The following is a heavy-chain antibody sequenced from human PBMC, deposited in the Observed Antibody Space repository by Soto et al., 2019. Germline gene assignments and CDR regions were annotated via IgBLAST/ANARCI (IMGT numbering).Heavy chain of an antibody. CDR1: GGSISSHN. Sequence: SETLSLTCSDSGGSISSHNWGWIRLPPGKGLEWIGYIRDSGDTSYNPSLNSRVTMSLDTSKKEFSLKLTSVTAADTALYYCAKDLSPNHDFWSGASDYYYYGMDVWGQGTTVTVSS. D-gene: IGHD3-3*01. V-gene: IGHV4-59*11. CDR2: IRDSGDT. CDR3: AKDLSPNHDFWSGASDYYYYGMDV. J-gene: IGHJ6*02.